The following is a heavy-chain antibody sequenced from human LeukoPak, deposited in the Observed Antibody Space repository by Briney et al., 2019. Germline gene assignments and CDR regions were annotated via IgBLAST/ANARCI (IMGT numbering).Heavy chain of an antibody. V-gene: IGHV6-1*01. CDR3: ARRLTQYDCFDP. CDR2: TYYRSTWYN. Sequence: SQTLSLTCVISGDSVSSNSAAWNWIRQSPSRGLEWLGRTYYRSTWYNDYAVSVRGRITVNPDTSKNQFSLHLNSVTPKDTAVYYCARRLTQYDCFDPWGQGILVTVS. CDR1: GDSVSSNSAA. J-gene: IGHJ5*02. D-gene: IGHD2-2*01.